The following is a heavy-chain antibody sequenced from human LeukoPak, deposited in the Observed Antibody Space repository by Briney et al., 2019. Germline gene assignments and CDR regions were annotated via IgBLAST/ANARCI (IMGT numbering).Heavy chain of an antibody. J-gene: IGHJ2*01. V-gene: IGHV3-13*01. D-gene: IGHD5-12*01. CDR1: GFTFSSYS. CDR2: IGTAGDT. CDR3: ARVRKYSGYYSWYFDL. Sequence: GGSLRLSCAASGFTFSSYSMSWVRQATGKGLEWASAIGTAGDTYYPGSVKGRFTISRENAKNSLYLQMNSLRAGDTAVYYCARVRKYSGYYSWYFDLWGRGTLVTVSS.